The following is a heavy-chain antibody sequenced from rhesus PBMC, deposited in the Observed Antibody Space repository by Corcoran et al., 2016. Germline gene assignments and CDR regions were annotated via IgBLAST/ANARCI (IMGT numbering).Heavy chain of an antibody. V-gene: IGHV4-127*01. Sequence: QVQLQESGPGLVKPSETLSLTCAVSGYSISSGYGWRWIRQPPGRGLEWSGYIGGSSGSTNYNPSLKSRVTISKERCKNEFSMTLSSVTAADTAVYYCAREGAEGWGDYCDTIDYWGQGVLVTVSS. J-gene: IGHJ4*01. D-gene: IGHD3-34*01. CDR1: GYSISSGYG. CDR2: IGGSSGST. CDR3: AREGAEGWGDYCDTIDY.